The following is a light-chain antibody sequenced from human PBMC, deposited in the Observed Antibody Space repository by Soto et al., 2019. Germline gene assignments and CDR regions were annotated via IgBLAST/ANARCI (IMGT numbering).Light chain of an antibody. CDR2: AAS. CDR1: QAINSY. V-gene: IGKV1-9*01. J-gene: IGKJ4*01. Sequence: IQLTQSPSSLSASEGDRVTITCRASQAINSYLARYQQKPGKAPKVLIYAASTLQSGVPSRFSGSGSGTDFTLTISSLQAEDSATYYCQQLKSYPLTFGGGTKVEIK. CDR3: QQLKSYPLT.